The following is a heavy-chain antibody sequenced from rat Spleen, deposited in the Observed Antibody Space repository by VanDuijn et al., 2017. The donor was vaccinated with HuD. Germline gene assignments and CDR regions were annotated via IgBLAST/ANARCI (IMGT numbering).Heavy chain of an antibody. CDR1: GFTFTNYD. CDR2: ISTGGGNT. Sequence: EVQLVESGGALVQPGRSLKLSCAASGFTFTNYDMAWVRQAPTKGLEWIASISTGGGNTYYRDSVKGRFTISRDNAKNTQYLQMDSLRSEDTATYYCARRHYGYTDYFDYWGQGVMVTVSS. D-gene: IGHD1-9*01. J-gene: IGHJ2*01. V-gene: IGHV5S13*01. CDR3: ARRHYGYTDYFDY.